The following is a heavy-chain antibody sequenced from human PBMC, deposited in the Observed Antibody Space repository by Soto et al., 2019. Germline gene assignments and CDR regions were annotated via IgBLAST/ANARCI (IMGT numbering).Heavy chain of an antibody. CDR1: GFSLSTSGVG. V-gene: IGHV2-5*02. CDR2: IYWDDEK. CDR3: AHREYMSGNWDQGYLDY. Sequence: QITLKESGPTRVKPTQTLTLTCNFSGFSLSTSGVGVGWLRQPPGKALEWLAVIYWDDEKRYSPSLKNRLTISKXXSXNXGVLTMTSMDPADTATYFCAHREYMSGNWDQGYLDYWGPGILIAVSS. D-gene: IGHD7-27*01. J-gene: IGHJ4*02.